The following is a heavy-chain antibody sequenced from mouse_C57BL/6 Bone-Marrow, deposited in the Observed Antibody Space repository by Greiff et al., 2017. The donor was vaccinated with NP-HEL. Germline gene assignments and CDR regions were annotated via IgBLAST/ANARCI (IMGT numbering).Heavy chain of an antibody. D-gene: IGHD1-1*01. Sequence: ESGPGLVKPSQSLSLTCSVTGYSITSGYYWNWIRQFPGNKLEWMGYISYDGSNNYNPSLKNRISITRDTSKNQFFLKLNSVTTEYTATYYCARRIYYGSSFYFDYWGQGTTLTVSS. CDR3: ARRIYYGSSFYFDY. CDR1: GYSITSGYY. CDR2: ISYDGSN. J-gene: IGHJ2*01. V-gene: IGHV3-6*01.